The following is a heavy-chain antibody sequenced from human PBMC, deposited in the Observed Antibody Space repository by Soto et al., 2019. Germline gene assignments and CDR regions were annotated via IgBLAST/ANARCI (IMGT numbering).Heavy chain of an antibody. CDR3: TTDSRTTLPEIRFDY. D-gene: IGHD1-26*01. CDR1: GFPFNSAW. V-gene: IGHV3-15*07. J-gene: IGHJ4*01. CDR2: VKSKADGGSG. Sequence: GGSLRLSCAASGFPFNSAWINWVRQVPGKGLEWVGRVKSKADGGSGDYAAPVKGRFVVSRDDSKDIVYLQMNSLKIEDTGVYYCTTDSRTTLPEIRFDYWGHGTQVTVSS.